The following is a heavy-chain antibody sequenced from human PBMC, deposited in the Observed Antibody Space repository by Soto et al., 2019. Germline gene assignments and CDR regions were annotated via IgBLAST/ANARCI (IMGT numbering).Heavy chain of an antibody. Sequence: GGSLRLSCAASGFSFSSYWMSWVRQAPGKGLEWVANIKEDGSNEYYSDSVRGRFTISRDNSKNTVYLQMNSLRAEDTAVYYCARWWNGVDWVETMDVWGQGTTVTVSS. CDR3: ARWWNGVDWVETMDV. J-gene: IGHJ6*02. D-gene: IGHD1-1*01. V-gene: IGHV3-7*01. CDR1: GFSFSSYW. CDR2: IKEDGSNE.